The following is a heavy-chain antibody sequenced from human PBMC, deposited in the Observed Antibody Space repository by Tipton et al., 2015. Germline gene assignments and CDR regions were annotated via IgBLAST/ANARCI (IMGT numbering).Heavy chain of an antibody. CDR3: ARDLEHGMDV. CDR1: GGSISSDNRY. V-gene: IGHV4-39*07. Sequence: TLSLTCTVSGGSISSDNRYWGWIRQPPGKGLEWIGNIQYSGGTNYNPSLESRVSMSVDTSKTQFSLEMRSVTATDTAVYYCARDLEHGMDVWGHGTTVTVSS. D-gene: IGHD5-24*01. CDR2: IQYSGGT. J-gene: IGHJ6*02.